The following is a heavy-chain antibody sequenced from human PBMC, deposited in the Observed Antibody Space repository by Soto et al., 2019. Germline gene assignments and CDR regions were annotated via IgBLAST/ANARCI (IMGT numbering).Heavy chain of an antibody. CDR2: IRGFSPYT. CDR1: GFTFRSYT. J-gene: IGHJ4*01. D-gene: IGHD4-4*01. V-gene: IGHV3-23*01. Sequence: GGSLRLSCVASGFTFRSYTMNWVRQAPGKGLEWVSAIRGFSPYTFYADSVRGRFSISRDNSKNALYLQINSLRAEDTAVYYCAKMDNGNYRGLINYWDQGALVPVSS. CDR3: AKMDNGNYRGLINY.